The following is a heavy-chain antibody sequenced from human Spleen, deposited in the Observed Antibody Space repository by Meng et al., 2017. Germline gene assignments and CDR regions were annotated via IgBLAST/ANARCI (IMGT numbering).Heavy chain of an antibody. CDR3: AKDDYGDYGSPVDY. CDR2: ISHSGGST. Sequence: GESLKISCEASGFTFNSYAMTWVRQAPGKGLEWVSTISHSGGSTYYADSVKGRFTISRDNSKNTLHLQLNSLRAEDTAVYYCAKDDYGDYGSPVDYWGQGTRVTGAS. J-gene: IGHJ4*02. CDR1: GFTFNSYA. D-gene: IGHD4-17*01. V-gene: IGHV3-23*01.